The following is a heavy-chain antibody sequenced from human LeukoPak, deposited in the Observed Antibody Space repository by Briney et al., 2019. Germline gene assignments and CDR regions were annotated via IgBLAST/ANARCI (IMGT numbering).Heavy chain of an antibody. CDR2: ISSSSSTI. V-gene: IGHV3-48*01. Sequence: PGGSLRLSCAASGFTFSSYSMNWVRQAPGKGLEWVSYISSSSSTIYNADSVKGPFTISRHNAKNSLYPQMNSLRAEDTAVYYCARDTPYYYDTSGYYHPPPTIDYWGQGTLVTVSS. CDR3: ARDTPYYYDTSGYYHPPPTIDY. J-gene: IGHJ4*02. D-gene: IGHD3-22*01. CDR1: GFTFSSYS.